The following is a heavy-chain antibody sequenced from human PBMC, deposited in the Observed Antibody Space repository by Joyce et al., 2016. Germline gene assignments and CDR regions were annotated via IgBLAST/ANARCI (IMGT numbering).Heavy chain of an antibody. J-gene: IGHJ4*02. CDR2: ISSSSYYI. Sequence: EVQLVESGGGLVKPGESLRLSCAASGFTFSSYNMNWVRQAPGKGREWGSSISSSSYYIYYADSVKGRFTISRDNAYNSLYLQMNSLRAEDTAVYYCAREGIPLFYYDSSGYYYFDNWGQGTLVTVSS. CDR3: AREGIPLFYYDSSGYYYFDN. V-gene: IGHV3-21*01. D-gene: IGHD3-22*01. CDR1: GFTFSSYN.